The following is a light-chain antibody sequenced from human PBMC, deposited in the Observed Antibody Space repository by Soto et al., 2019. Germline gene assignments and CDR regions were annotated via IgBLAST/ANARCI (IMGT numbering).Light chain of an antibody. CDR1: QSLTNNY. Sequence: EIVLTQSPDTLSLSPGERATLSCRASQSLTNNYFAWYQQKPGRALRLLIDGASTRATGIPDRFSGSGSGTDFTLTSSRLEPEDVAVYYCQQYEAVVTFGQGTKVEI. J-gene: IGKJ1*01. CDR2: GAS. V-gene: IGKV3-20*01. CDR3: QQYEAVVT.